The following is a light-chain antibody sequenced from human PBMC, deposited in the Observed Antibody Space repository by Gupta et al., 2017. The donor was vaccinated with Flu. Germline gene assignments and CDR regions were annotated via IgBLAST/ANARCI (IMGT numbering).Light chain of an antibody. Sequence: PSSLSASVGDRVTITCRASQRISNYLCWYQQKPGKAPKLLIYAASRLQSGVPSRFSGSGSGTXFTLTIXRLQPEDFATYYCQQRDSTFWTFGXGTKVEIK. V-gene: IGKV1-39*01. CDR3: QQRDSTFWT. CDR2: AAS. CDR1: QRISNY. J-gene: IGKJ1*01.